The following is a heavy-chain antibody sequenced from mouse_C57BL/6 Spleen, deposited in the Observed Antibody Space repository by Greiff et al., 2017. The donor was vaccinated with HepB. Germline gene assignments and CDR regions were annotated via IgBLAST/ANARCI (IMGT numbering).Heavy chain of an antibody. V-gene: IGHV1-72*01. D-gene: IGHD1-1*01. Sequence: QVQLQQPGAELVKPGASVKLSCKASGYTFTSYWMHWVKQRPGRGLEWIGRIDPNSGGTKYNEKFKSKSTLTVDKPSSTAYMQLSSLTSEDSAVYYCARSFISTVVGWYFDVWGTGTTVTVAS. CDR2: IDPNSGGT. J-gene: IGHJ1*03. CDR1: GYTFTSYW. CDR3: ARSFISTVVGWYFDV.